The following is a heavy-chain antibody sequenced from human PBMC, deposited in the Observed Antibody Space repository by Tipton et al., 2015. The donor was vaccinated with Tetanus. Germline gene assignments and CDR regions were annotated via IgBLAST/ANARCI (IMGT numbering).Heavy chain of an antibody. J-gene: IGHJ6*02. CDR2: IYPGDSDT. V-gene: IGHV5-51*03. CDR1: GYSFTSYW. Sequence: QSGPEVKKPGESLKISCKGSGYSFTSYWIGWVRQMPGKGLEWMGIIYPGDSDTRYSPSFQGQVTISADKSISTAYLQWSSLKASDTAMYYCARDRPYGDYYYGMDVWGLGTTVTVSS. CDR3: ARDRPYGDYYYGMDV. D-gene: IGHD4-17*01.